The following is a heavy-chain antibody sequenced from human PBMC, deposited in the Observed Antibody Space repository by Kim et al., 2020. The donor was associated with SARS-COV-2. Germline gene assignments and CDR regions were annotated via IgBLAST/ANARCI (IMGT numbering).Heavy chain of an antibody. CDR1: GGSFRGYY. D-gene: IGHD3-22*01. CDR2: IIHSGST. J-gene: IGHJ3*02. CDR3: ARASPQDTMYYYDSNDYYARDAFNI. V-gene: IGHV4-34*12. Sequence: SETLSLTCAVYGGSFRGYYWSWIRQPPGKGLEWIGEIIHSGSTNYNPSLKSRLTISIDTSKNQFSLKLSTVTAADTAVYYCARASPQDTMYYYDSNDYYARDAFNIWGQGTMVTV.